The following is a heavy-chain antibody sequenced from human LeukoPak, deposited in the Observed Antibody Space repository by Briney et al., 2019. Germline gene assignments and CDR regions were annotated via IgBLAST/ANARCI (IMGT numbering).Heavy chain of an antibody. Sequence: SETLSLTCAVSGDSITNDIWWSWVRQSPGKGLEWIGEVYHTGTTNYNPSLRSRVNMSVDKSKNQFSLRLTSVTAADTAVYYCAKTTQGRGIAAAGTGWFDPWGQGTLVTVSS. CDR3: AKTTQGRGIAAAGTGWFDP. CDR2: VYHTGTT. D-gene: IGHD6-13*01. V-gene: IGHV4-4*02. CDR1: GDSITNDIW. J-gene: IGHJ5*02.